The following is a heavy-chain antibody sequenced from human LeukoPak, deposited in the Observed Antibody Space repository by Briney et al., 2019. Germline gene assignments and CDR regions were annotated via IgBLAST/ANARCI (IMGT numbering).Heavy chain of an antibody. CDR1: GYRLTDVL. D-gene: IGHD6-13*01. J-gene: IGHJ4*02. CDR2: FDPEEGKK. V-gene: IGHV1-24*01. Sequence: ASVKVSCKVSGYRLTDVLIQGVRQAPGEGLEWVGGFDPEEGKKLYARKFQGRVTTTEDTSTDIAYMELHSLTSEDAAVYYCARDQGIGAAGYDFWGQGTLVTVSS. CDR3: ARDQGIGAAGYDF.